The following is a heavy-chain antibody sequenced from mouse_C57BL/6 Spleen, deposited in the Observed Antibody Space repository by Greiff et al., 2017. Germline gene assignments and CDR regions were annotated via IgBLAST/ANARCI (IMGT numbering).Heavy chain of an antibody. V-gene: IGHV5-9-1*02. CDR2: ISSGGDYI. J-gene: IGHJ2*01. CDR1: GFTFSSYA. Sequence: EVKLVESGEGLVKPGGSLKLSCAASGFTFSSYAMSWVRQTPEKRLEWVAYISSGGDYIYYADTVKGRFTISRDNARNTLYLQMSSLKSEDTAMDYCTRERTYYSSFDYWGQGTTLTVSS. D-gene: IGHD2-12*01. CDR3: TRERTYYSSFDY.